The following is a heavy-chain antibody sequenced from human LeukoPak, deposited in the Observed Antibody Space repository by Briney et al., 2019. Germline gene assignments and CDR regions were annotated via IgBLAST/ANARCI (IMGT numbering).Heavy chain of an antibody. Sequence: SGGSLRLSCVASGITFSSYSMNWVRQAPGEGLEWVSYISSFSGTINYADSVKGRSTISRDNAKNSLYLQMNSLRAEDTAVYYCARDQGGVGYWGQGTLVTVSS. CDR2: ISSFSGTI. J-gene: IGHJ4*02. CDR1: GITFSSYS. V-gene: IGHV3-48*01. D-gene: IGHD3-16*01. CDR3: ARDQGGVGY.